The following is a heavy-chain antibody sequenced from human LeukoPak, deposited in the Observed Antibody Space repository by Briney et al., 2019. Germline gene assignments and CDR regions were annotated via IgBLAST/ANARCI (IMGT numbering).Heavy chain of an antibody. J-gene: IGHJ6*03. D-gene: IGHD2-2*01. Sequence: PGGSLRLSCAASGFTFSSYAMSWVRQAPGKGLEWVSAISGSGGSTYYADSVKGRFTISRDNSKNTLYLQMNSLRAEDTAVYYCAEEGVYCSSTSCRGGDYYYYYMDVWGKGTTVTVSS. CDR3: AEEGVYCSSTSCRGGDYYYYYMDV. V-gene: IGHV3-23*01. CDR1: GFTFSSYA. CDR2: ISGSGGST.